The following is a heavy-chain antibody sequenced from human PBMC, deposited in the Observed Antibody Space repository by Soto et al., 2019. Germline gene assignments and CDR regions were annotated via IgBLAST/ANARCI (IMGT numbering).Heavy chain of an antibody. D-gene: IGHD5-18*01. CDR3: ARGYDTALAPIF. CDR1: GGSFSSYH. V-gene: IGHV4-34*01. Sequence: LTCAVYGGSFSSYHWSWIRQTPGKGLEWIGEINHLTTTNYNPSLKSRVIISLDTPKNQFSLKLSSVTAADTAVYYCARGYDTALAPIFWGQGILVTVSS. J-gene: IGHJ4*02. CDR2: INHLTTT.